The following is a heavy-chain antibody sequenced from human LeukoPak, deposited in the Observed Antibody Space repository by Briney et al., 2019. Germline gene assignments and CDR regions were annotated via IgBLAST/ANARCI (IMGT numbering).Heavy chain of an antibody. Sequence: SETLSLTCAVYGGSFSGYYWSWIRQPPGKGLEWIGEINHSGSTNCNPSLKSRVTISVDTSKNQFSLKLSSVTAADTAVYYCARRGAGGTTFINWFDPWGQGTLVTVSS. D-gene: IGHD4-17*01. V-gene: IGHV4-34*01. J-gene: IGHJ5*02. CDR3: ARRGAGGTTFINWFDP. CDR1: GGSFSGYY. CDR2: INHSGST.